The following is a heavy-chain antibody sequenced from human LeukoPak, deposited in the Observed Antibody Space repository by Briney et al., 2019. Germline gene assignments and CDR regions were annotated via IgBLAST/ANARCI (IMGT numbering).Heavy chain of an antibody. CDR3: ARDYGVQTTVDQAAFDY. Sequence: SETLSLTCTVSGGSISSSSYYWGWIRQPPGKGLGWIGSIYYSGSTYYNPSLKSRVTISVDTSKNQFSLKLSSVTAVDTAVYYCARDYGVQTTVDQAAFDYWGQGTLVTVSS. V-gene: IGHV4-39*07. CDR1: GGSISSSSYY. D-gene: IGHD4-23*01. J-gene: IGHJ4*02. CDR2: IYYSGST.